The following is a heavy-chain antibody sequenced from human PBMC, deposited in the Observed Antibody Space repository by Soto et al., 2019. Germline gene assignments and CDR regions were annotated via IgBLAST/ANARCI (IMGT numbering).Heavy chain of an antibody. J-gene: IGHJ6*02. D-gene: IGHD2-2*01. CDR2: IIPISGTG. CDR1: GGTFSSYA. CDR3: ARSQGSRTSLEIYYYYYYGMDV. Sequence: QVQLVQSGAEVKKPGSSVKVSCKASGGTFSSYAISWVRQAPGQGLEWMGGIIPISGTGNYAQKFQGRVTITADESTSTAYMELSSLRSEDTAVYYCARSQGSRTSLEIYYYYYYGMDVWGQGTTVTVSS. V-gene: IGHV1-69*01.